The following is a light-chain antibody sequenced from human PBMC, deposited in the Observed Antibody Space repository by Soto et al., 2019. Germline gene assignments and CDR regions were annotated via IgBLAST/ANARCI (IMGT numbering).Light chain of an antibody. CDR1: QSLLHSNGYNY. CDR3: MQALLTGVT. Sequence: DIVMTQSPLSLPVTSGEPASISCRSSQSLLHSNGYNYLVLYLQKTGQSPQLLIYLGSNRASGVPDRFSGSGSGTDFTLKISRVEAEYVGVYYCMQALLTGVTFGPGTKVDIK. CDR2: LGS. V-gene: IGKV2-28*01. J-gene: IGKJ3*01.